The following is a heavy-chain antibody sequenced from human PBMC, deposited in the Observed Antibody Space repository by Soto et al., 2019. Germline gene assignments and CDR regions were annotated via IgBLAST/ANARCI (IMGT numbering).Heavy chain of an antibody. D-gene: IGHD1-7*01. Sequence: QVHLQQRGAGLLKPSETLSLNCVVSGESFSGYYWSWIRQTPGMGLEWIGEVDHRGSTTYNPSLKNRASISIDSSKYLFSLELTSVTAADTALYFCARYEYGNSLYGVDVWGQGTRVTVSS. V-gene: IGHV4-34*02. CDR2: VDHRGST. CDR1: GESFSGYY. CDR3: ARYEYGNSLYGVDV. J-gene: IGHJ6*02.